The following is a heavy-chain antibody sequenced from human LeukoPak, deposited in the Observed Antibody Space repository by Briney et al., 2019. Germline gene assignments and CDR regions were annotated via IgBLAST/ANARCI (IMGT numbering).Heavy chain of an antibody. CDR3: AYRIAAARKGVDFDY. V-gene: IGHV1-18*01. J-gene: IGHJ4*02. CDR2: ISAYNGNT. CDR1: GYTFTSYG. D-gene: IGHD6-13*01. Sequence: VASVKVSCKASGYTFTSYGISWVRQAPGQGLEWMGWISAYNGNTNYAQKLQGRVTMTTDTSTSTAYMELRSLRSDDTAVYYCAYRIAAARKGVDFDYWGQGTLVTVSS.